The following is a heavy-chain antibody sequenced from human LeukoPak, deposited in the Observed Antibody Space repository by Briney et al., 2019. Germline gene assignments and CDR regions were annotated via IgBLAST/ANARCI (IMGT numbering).Heavy chain of an antibody. D-gene: IGHD6-19*01. Sequence: ETLSLTCTVSGGSISSSSYYWGWVRQAPGKGLEWVSAISGSGGSTYYADSVKGRFTISRDNSKNTLYLQMNSLRAEDTAVYYCAKEVAVAGGFDIWGQGTMVTVSS. J-gene: IGHJ3*02. CDR3: AKEVAVAGGFDI. V-gene: IGHV3-23*01. CDR1: GGSISSSSYY. CDR2: ISGSGGST.